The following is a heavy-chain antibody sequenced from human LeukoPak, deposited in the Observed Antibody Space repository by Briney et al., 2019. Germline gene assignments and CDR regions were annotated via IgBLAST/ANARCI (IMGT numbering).Heavy chain of an antibody. J-gene: IGHJ3*02. D-gene: IGHD3-9*01. CDR2: IKQDGSEK. CDR1: GFTFSSYW. CDR3: ARAPSFYYDILTGYPGAFDI. Sequence: GGSLRLSCAASGFTFSSYWMSWVRQAPGKGLEWVANIKQDGSEKYYVDSVKGRFTITRDNAKNSLYLQMNSLRAEDTAVYYCARAPSFYYDILTGYPGAFDIWGQGTMVTVSS. V-gene: IGHV3-7*01.